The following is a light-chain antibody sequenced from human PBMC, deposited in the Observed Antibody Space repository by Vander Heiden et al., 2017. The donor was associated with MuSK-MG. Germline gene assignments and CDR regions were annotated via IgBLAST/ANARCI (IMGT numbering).Light chain of an antibody. CDR3: QAWDSSTVV. V-gene: IGLV3-1*01. Sequence: SSELTQPPSVSVSPAPTASITCSADKLGDNYSFWYQQKSGQSPVLVIYKETKRTSGMPERFSGSNSGNTATLTISGTQDRDEDDYDCQAWDSSTVVFGGGTKLTVL. J-gene: IGLJ2*01. CDR2: KET. CDR1: KLGDNY.